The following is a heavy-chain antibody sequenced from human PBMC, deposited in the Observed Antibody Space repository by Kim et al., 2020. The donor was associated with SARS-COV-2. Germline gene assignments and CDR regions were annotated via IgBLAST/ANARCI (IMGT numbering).Heavy chain of an antibody. J-gene: IGHJ4*02. CDR3: ASSSSSGYYYYFDY. Sequence: NPYLKSRVTISVDTSKNQCSLKLSSVTAADTAVYYCASSSSSGYYYYFDYWGQGTLVTVSS. V-gene: IGHV4-59*01. D-gene: IGHD3-22*01.